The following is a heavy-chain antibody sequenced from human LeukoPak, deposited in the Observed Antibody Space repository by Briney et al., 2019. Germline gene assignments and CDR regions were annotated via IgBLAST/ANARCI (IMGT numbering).Heavy chain of an antibody. Sequence: VASVKVSCKASGYTFTNYDINWVRQATGQGLERMGWMNPNSGNTGYAQKFQGRVTMTRNTSISTAYMDLSSLKSEDTAVYYCAKSVGPGGSSYNWCDPWGQGTLVTVSS. CDR1: GYTFTNYD. V-gene: IGHV1-8*01. CDR3: AKSVGPGGSSYNWCDP. J-gene: IGHJ5*02. CDR2: MNPNSGNT. D-gene: IGHD1-26*01.